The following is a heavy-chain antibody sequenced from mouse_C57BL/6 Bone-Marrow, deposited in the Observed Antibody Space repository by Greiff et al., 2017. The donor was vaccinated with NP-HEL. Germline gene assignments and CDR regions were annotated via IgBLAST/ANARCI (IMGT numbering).Heavy chain of an antibody. D-gene: IGHD2-2*01. CDR1: GYTFTSYW. Sequence: QVQLQQPGAELVKPGASVKMSCKASGYTFTSYWITWVKQRPGQGLEWIGDIYPGSGSTNYNEKFKSKATLTVDTSSSTAYMQLSSLTSEDSAVDYCARSYTTKVTTVPGMDYWGQGTSVTVSS. CDR2: IYPGSGST. J-gene: IGHJ4*01. V-gene: IGHV1-55*01. CDR3: ARSYTTKVTTVPGMDY.